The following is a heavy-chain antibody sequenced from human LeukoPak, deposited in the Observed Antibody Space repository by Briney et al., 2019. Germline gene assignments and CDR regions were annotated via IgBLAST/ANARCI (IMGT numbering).Heavy chain of an antibody. D-gene: IGHD3-10*01. Sequence: GGSLRLSCADSGFTFSNYLIQEVRQAPGKGLVWVSRINGDGISTDYADSVKGRFTVSRDNAKKTLYLQMNSLRAEDTAVYYCAKDFGNFDYWGGGTLVSVSS. CDR1: GFTFSNYL. CDR3: AKDFGNFDY. CDR2: INGDGIST. J-gene: IGHJ4*02. V-gene: IGHV3-74*01.